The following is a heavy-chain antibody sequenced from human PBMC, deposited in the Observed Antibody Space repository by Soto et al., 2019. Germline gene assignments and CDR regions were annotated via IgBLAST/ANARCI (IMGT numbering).Heavy chain of an antibody. Sequence: EVQLVESGGGLVQPGGSLRLSCAASGFTLSTYWMHWVRQVPGKGLVWVSRISSGGTYTNYADSVKGRFTISRDSARNTLFLQMNYLTGEDTAVYYCARTFVDGMAGFGPWGQGTLGTVSS. J-gene: IGHJ5*02. CDR3: ARTFVDGMAGFGP. CDR2: ISSGGTYT. D-gene: IGHD2-15*01. CDR1: GFTLSTYW. V-gene: IGHV3-74*01.